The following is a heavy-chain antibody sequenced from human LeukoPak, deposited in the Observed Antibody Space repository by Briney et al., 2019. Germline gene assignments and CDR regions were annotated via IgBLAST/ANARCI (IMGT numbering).Heavy chain of an antibody. D-gene: IGHD6-19*01. Sequence: GASVKVSCKASGYTFTSYGISWVRQAPGQGLERMGWISSYNGNTNYAQKPQGRVTMSTDTSTGTAYMELRSLRSDDTAVYYCARRVAVARRDAFDIWGQGTMVTVSS. CDR1: GYTFTSYG. CDR2: ISSYNGNT. CDR3: ARRVAVARRDAFDI. J-gene: IGHJ3*02. V-gene: IGHV1-18*01.